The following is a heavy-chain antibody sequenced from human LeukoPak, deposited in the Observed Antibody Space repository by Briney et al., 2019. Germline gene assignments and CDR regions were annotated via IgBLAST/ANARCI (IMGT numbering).Heavy chain of an antibody. Sequence: GGSLRLSCAASGFTFSSYWMTWVRQAPGKGLEWVANIGEDGSEKYYVDSVKGRFTISRDNAKNSLYLQMNSLRAEDTAVYYCARGGRYFVFNPFDYWGQGTLVTVSS. CDR3: ARGGRYFVFNPFDY. CDR2: IGEDGSEK. J-gene: IGHJ4*02. D-gene: IGHD3-9*01. V-gene: IGHV3-7*03. CDR1: GFTFSSYW.